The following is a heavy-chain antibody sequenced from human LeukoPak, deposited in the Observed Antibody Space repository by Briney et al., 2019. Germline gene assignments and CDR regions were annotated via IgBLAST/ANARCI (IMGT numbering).Heavy chain of an antibody. Sequence: GGSLRLSCAASGFTFDDYAMHWVRQAPGKGLEWVSGISWNSGSIGYADSVKGRFTISRDNSKNTLYLQMNSLRAEDTAVYYCAKDALVVVRNHRRESYGMDVWGQGTTVTVSS. J-gene: IGHJ6*02. V-gene: IGHV3-9*01. D-gene: IGHD2-15*01. CDR3: AKDALVVVRNHRRESYGMDV. CDR1: GFTFDDYA. CDR2: ISWNSGSI.